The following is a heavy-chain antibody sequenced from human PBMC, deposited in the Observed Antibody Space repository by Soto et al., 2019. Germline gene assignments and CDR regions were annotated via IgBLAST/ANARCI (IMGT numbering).Heavy chain of an antibody. V-gene: IGHV4-39*01. J-gene: IGHJ4*02. CDR1: GFTVSSYY. CDR2: VYYSGST. CDR3: GRLEGLATISYYFDY. Sequence: GSLRLSCAASGFTVSSYYWGWVRQPPGKGLEWIGSVYYSGSTYYNPSLESRVTISVDKSKNQFSLKLMSLSAADTAVYYCGRLEGLATISYYFDYWGQGALVTVSS. D-gene: IGHD3-9*01.